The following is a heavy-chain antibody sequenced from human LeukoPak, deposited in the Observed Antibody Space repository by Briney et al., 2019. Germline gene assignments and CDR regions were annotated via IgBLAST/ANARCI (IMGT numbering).Heavy chain of an antibody. CDR1: GFTFSSYR. CDR3: ARGYNYGPPNGMDV. V-gene: IGHV3-48*02. D-gene: IGHD1-1*01. CDR2: ISSSMSTK. J-gene: IGHJ6*02. Sequence: GGSPRLSCATSGFTFSSYRMNWVRQSPGNGLEWLSFISSSMSTKYYADSVKGRFTISRDNAKNSLYLQMNSLRDEDTAVYYCARGYNYGPPNGMDVWGQGTTVTVSS.